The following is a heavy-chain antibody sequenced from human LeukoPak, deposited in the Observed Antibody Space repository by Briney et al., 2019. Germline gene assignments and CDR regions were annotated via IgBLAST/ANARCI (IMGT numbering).Heavy chain of an antibody. Sequence: GGSLRLSCAASGFTFSSYWMSWVRQAPGKGLEWVANIKQAGSQKYYVDSVKGRFTISRDNAKNSLYLQMNSLRAEDTAVYYCASVPTLPLSVGPVDYWGQGTLVTVSS. CDR2: IKQAGSQK. V-gene: IGHV3-7*01. J-gene: IGHJ4*02. CDR1: GFTFSSYW. CDR3: ASVPTLPLSVGPVDY. D-gene: IGHD5/OR15-5a*01.